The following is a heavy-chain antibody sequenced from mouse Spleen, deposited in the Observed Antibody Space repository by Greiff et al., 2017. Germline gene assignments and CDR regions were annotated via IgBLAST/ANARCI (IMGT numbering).Heavy chain of an antibody. V-gene: IGHV1-26*01. CDR3: AREDYDGGLYAMDY. CDR2: INPNNGGT. D-gene: IGHD2-4*01. J-gene: IGHJ4*01. CDR1: GYTFTDYY. Sequence: EVQLQQSGPELVKPGASVKISCKASGYTFTDYYMNWVKQSHGKSLEWIGDINPNNGGTSYNQKFKGKATLTVDKSSSTAYMELRSLTSEDSAVYYCAREDYDGGLYAMDYWGQGTSVTVSS.